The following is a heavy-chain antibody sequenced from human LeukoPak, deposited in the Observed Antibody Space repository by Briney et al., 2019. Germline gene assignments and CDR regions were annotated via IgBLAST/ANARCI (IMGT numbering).Heavy chain of an antibody. V-gene: IGHV4-4*07. CDR2: IYTSGST. CDR3: ARADTTGYYYYYGMDV. Sequence: PLETLSLTCTVSGGFISSYYWSWIRQPAGKGLEWIGHIYTSGSTNYNPSLKSRVTMSVDTSKNQFSLKLSSVTAADTAVYYCARADTTGYYYYYGMDVWGQGTTVTVSS. D-gene: IGHD2/OR15-2a*01. CDR1: GGFISSYY. J-gene: IGHJ6*02.